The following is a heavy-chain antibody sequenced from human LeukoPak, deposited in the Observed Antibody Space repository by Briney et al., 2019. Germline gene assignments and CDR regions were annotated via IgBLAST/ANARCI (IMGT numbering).Heavy chain of an antibody. J-gene: IGHJ4*02. CDR2: INHSGST. CDR3: ARQGVSSGSGWYPPDY. V-gene: IGHV4-34*01. D-gene: IGHD6-19*01. CDR1: GGSFSGYY. Sequence: SETLSLTCAVYGGSFSGYYWSWIRQPPGKGLEWIVEINHSGSTNYNPSLKSRVTISVDTSKNQFSLKLSSVTAADTAVYYCARQGVSSGSGWYPPDYWGQGTLVTVSS.